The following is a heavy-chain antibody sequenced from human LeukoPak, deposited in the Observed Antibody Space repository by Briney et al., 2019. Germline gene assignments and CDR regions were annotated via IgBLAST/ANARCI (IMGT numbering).Heavy chain of an antibody. D-gene: IGHD1-20*01. J-gene: IGHJ4*02. V-gene: IGHV1-69*06. Sequence: GASVKVSCKASGGTFSSYAISWVRQAPGQGLEWMGGIIPIFGTANYAQKFQGRVTMTEDTSTDTAYMELSSLRSEDTAVYYCATDRNWNAYYFDYWGQGTLVTVSS. CDR2: IIPIFGTA. CDR3: ATDRNWNAYYFDY. CDR1: GGTFSSYA.